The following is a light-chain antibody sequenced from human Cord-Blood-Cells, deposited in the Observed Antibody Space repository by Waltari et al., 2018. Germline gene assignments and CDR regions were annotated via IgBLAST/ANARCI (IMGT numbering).Light chain of an antibody. Sequence: EIVLTQSPATLSLSPGERATLPCRSSQSVSSYLDWYQQKPGQAPRLLIYDASNSATGIPARFSGSGSGPDFTLTISSLEPEDFAVYYCQQRSNWPFFGPGTKVDIK. CDR3: QQRSNWPF. CDR1: QSVSSY. J-gene: IGKJ3*01. V-gene: IGKV3-11*01. CDR2: DAS.